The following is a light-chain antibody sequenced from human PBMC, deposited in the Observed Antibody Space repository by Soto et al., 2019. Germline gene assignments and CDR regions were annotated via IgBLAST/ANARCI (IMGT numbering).Light chain of an antibody. CDR2: GAS. V-gene: IGKV3-20*01. Sequence: EIVLTQSPGTLSLSPGERATLSCRASQSVSSSYLAWYQQKPGQAPRLLIYGASGRATGIPDRFSGSGSGTDFTLTISRLEPKDFAVYYCQQYGSSRTFGQGTKVEIK. CDR1: QSVSSSY. J-gene: IGKJ1*01. CDR3: QQYGSSRT.